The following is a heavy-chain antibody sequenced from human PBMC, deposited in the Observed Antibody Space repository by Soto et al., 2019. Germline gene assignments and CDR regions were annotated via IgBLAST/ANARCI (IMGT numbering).Heavy chain of an antibody. CDR2: INHSGST. Sequence: QVQLQQWGAGLLKPSETLSLTCAVYGGSFSGYYWSWIRQPPGKGLEWIGEINHSGSTNYNPSLKSRVTISVDTSKNQFSLKLSSVTAADTAVYYCARGPANWNDESRAFDILGQGTMVTVSS. CDR3: ARGPANWNDESRAFDI. D-gene: IGHD1-1*01. V-gene: IGHV4-34*01. CDR1: GGSFSGYY. J-gene: IGHJ3*02.